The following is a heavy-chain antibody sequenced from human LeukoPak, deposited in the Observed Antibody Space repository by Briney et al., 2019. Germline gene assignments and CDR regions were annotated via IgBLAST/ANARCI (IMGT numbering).Heavy chain of an antibody. D-gene: IGHD6-6*01. CDR1: GYTFTGYY. V-gene: IGHV1-2*02. J-gene: IGHJ4*02. CDR2: INPNSGGT. Sequence: ASVKVSCKASGYTFTGYYMHWVRPAPGQGLEWVGWINPNSGGTNYAQKLQGRVTMTRDTSISTAYMELSRLRSDDTAVYYCARPRGYSSSDFDYWGQGTLVTVSS. CDR3: ARPRGYSSSDFDY.